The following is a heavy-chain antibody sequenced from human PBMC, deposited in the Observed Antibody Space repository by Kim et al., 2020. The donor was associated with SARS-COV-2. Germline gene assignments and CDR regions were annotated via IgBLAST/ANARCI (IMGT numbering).Heavy chain of an antibody. CDR3: ARARYGDYFNIYYYYGMDV. Sequence: SRVTISVDTSKNQFSLKLSSVTAADTAVYYCARARYGDYFNIYYYYGMDVWGQGTTVTVSS. V-gene: IGHV4-34*01. D-gene: IGHD4-17*01. J-gene: IGHJ6*02.